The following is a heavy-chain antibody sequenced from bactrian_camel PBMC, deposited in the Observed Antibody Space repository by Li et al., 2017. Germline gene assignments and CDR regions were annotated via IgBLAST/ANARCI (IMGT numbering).Heavy chain of an antibody. Sequence: HVQLVESGGGSVQAGGSLRLSCAASGYTYSGGYCMGWFRQAPGKEREGVAAIDTDGVTSYAEAVKGRFTISRDNAKSTLYLQVDSLKPEDTARYSCAAEVNYGLYSPHFSCGDERKTPSFPNRGQGTQVTVS. D-gene: IGHD1*01. CDR1: GYTYSGGYC. J-gene: IGHJ4*01. V-gene: IGHV3S55*01. CDR2: IDTDGVT. CDR3: AAEVNYGLYSPHFSCGDERKTPSFPN.